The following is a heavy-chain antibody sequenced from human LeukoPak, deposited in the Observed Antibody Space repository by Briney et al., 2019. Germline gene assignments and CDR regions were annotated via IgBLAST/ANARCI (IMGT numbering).Heavy chain of an antibody. CDR1: GFTFSSYG. D-gene: IGHD5-18*01. CDR3: ARGGYSYGHRADY. J-gene: IGHJ4*02. CDR2: IWYDGSNK. Sequence: GGSLRLSCAASGFTFSSYGMHWVRQAPGKGLEWVAVIWYDGSNKYYADSVKGRFTISRDISKNTLYLQMNSLRAEDTAVYYCARGGYSYGHRADYWGQGTLVTVSS. V-gene: IGHV3-33*01.